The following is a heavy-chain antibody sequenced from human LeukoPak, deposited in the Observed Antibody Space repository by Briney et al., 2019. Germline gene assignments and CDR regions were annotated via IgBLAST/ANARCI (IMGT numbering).Heavy chain of an antibody. V-gene: IGHV3-7*01. D-gene: IGHD6-19*01. J-gene: IGHJ5*02. CDR1: GFTFSNYW. CDR2: IKRDGTEI. Sequence: GGSLRPSCAASGFTFSNYWMSWLRQAPGKGLEWVANIKRDGTEIYCVDSLKGRFTISRDNAKNSLYLQMDSLRAEDTAVYYSARLGVVGTGNWFDPWGQGALVTVSS. CDR3: ARLGVVGTGNWFDP.